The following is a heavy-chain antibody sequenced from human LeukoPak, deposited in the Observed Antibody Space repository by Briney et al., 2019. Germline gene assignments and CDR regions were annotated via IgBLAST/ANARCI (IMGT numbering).Heavy chain of an antibody. V-gene: IGHV3-23*01. D-gene: IGHD3-9*01. CDR2: IRGSGGST. CDR1: GFTFSNHP. CDR3: AKDYHDLLTGYHGLLDY. Sequence: GGSLRLSCAASGFTFSNHPMSWVRQAPGKGLEWVSTIRGSGGSTFFADSVEGRFTIFRDNSKNTLYLQMNSLRAEDTAVYYCAKDYHDLLTGYHGLLDYWGQGTLVTVSS. J-gene: IGHJ4*02.